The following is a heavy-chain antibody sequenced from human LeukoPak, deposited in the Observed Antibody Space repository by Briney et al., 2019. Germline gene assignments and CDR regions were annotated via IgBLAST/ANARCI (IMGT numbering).Heavy chain of an antibody. D-gene: IGHD6-6*01. Sequence: PSETLSLTCSVSGGSISSSAYYWGWIRQPPGQGLEWIGSIYYSGNTYYNPSLKSPVTISVDTSKNQFSLKLSSVTAADTAVYYCARAGSIAARHYFDYWGQGTLVTVSS. J-gene: IGHJ4*02. CDR1: GGSISSSAYY. CDR2: IYYSGNT. V-gene: IGHV4-39*07. CDR3: ARAGSIAARHYFDY.